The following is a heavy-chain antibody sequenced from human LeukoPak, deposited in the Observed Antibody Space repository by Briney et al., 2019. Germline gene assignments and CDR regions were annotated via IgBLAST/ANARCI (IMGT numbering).Heavy chain of an antibody. Sequence: GGSLRLSCAASGFTFSSYAMSWVRRAPGKGLEWVSAISGSGGSTYYADSVKDRFTISRDNSKNTLYLQMNSLRAEDTAVYYCAKDMGVTIFGVVIIRDYFDYWGQGTLVTVSS. D-gene: IGHD3-3*01. CDR2: ISGSGGST. V-gene: IGHV3-23*01. CDR3: AKDMGVTIFGVVIIRDYFDY. CDR1: GFTFSSYA. J-gene: IGHJ4*02.